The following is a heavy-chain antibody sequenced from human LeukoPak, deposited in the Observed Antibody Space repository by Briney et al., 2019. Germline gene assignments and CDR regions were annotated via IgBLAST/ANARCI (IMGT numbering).Heavy chain of an antibody. CDR2: INHSGST. V-gene: IGHV4-34*01. CDR3: ARTSALLRGVIKV. CDR1: GGSFSGYY. Sequence: PSETLSLTCAVYGGSFSGYYWSWIRQPPGKGLEWIGEINHSGSTNYNPSLKPRVTISVDTSKNQFSLKLSSVTAADPAVYYCARTSALLRGVIKVWGQGTLVTVSS. J-gene: IGHJ4*02. D-gene: IGHD3-10*01.